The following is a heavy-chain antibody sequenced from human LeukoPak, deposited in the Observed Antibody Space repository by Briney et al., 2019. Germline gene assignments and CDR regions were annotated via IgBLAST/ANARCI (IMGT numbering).Heavy chain of an antibody. J-gene: IGHJ4*02. V-gene: IGHV4-59*01. CDR1: GDSIRSYY. Sequence: SETLSLTCTVSGDSIRSYYWSWLRQSPGKGLEWIGYIYYSGSTIYNPSLKSRVTILVNTSKNQFSLKLNSVTAADTAVYYCARGRDGYNYVGFYDYWAQETRATVSS. CDR2: IYYSGST. CDR3: ARGRDGYNYVGFYDY. D-gene: IGHD5-24*01.